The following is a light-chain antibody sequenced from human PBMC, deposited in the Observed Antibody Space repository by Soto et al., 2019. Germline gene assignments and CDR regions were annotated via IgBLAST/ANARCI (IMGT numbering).Light chain of an antibody. CDR2: GAS. Sequence: DIVLTQSPSTLSLSPGDSANLSCRASESVGTRLAWYQQKPGQAPRLLIYGASTRATGIPARFSGSGSGTEFTLTISSLQSEDFAVYYCQQYNNYPRTFGQGTKVDIK. CDR3: QQYNNYPRT. J-gene: IGKJ1*01. CDR1: ESVGTR. V-gene: IGKV3-15*01.